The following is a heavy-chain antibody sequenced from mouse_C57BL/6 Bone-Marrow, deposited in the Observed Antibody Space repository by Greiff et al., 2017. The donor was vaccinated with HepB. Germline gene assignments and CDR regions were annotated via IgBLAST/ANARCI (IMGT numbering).Heavy chain of an antibody. V-gene: IGHV5-6*01. CDR3: ANSNYARFAY. J-gene: IGHJ3*01. CDR2: ISSGGSYT. D-gene: IGHD2-5*01. Sequence: EVQRVESGGDLVKPGGSLKLSCAASGFTFSSYGMSWVRQTPDKRLEWVATISSGGSYTYYPDSVKGRFTISRDNAKNTLYLQMSSLKSEDTAMYYSANSNYARFAYWGQGTLVTVSA. CDR1: GFTFSSYG.